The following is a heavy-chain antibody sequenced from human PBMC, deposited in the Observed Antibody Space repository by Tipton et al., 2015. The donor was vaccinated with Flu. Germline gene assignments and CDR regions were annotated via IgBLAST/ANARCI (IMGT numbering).Heavy chain of an antibody. CDR3: ARDSSGYSIFFDY. V-gene: IGHV4-38-2*02. J-gene: IGHJ4*02. CDR2: INHSGST. Sequence: TLSLTCTVSGYSISSGYYWGWIRQPPGKGLEWIGEINHSGSTNYNPSLESRVTISVDTSKNQFSLKLSSVTAADTAVYYCARDSSGYSIFFDYWGQGTLITVSS. CDR1: GYSISSGYY. D-gene: IGHD3-22*01.